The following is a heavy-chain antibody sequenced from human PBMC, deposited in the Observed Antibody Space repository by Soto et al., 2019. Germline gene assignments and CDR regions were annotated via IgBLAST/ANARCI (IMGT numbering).Heavy chain of an antibody. J-gene: IGHJ4*02. CDR1: GYSFTSYW. D-gene: IGHD2-2*01. Sequence: LGESLKISCKGSGYSFTSYWISWVRQMPGKGLEWMGRIDPSDSYTNYSPSFQGHVTISADKSISTAYLQWSSLKASDTAMYYCARSSADKDDCSSTSCYGRSLYYFDYWGRGTLVTVSS. V-gene: IGHV5-10-1*01. CDR3: ARSSADKDDCSSTSCYGRSLYYFDY. CDR2: IDPSDSYT.